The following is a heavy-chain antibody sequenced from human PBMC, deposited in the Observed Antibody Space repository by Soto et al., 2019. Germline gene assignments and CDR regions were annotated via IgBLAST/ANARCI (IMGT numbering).Heavy chain of an antibody. CDR3: ARQDEFSDYYYYGMDV. J-gene: IGHJ6*02. CDR2: INAGNGNT. D-gene: IGHD3-10*01. Sequence: ASVKVSCKASGYTFTSYAMHWVRQAPGQRLEWMGWINAGNGNTKYSQKFQGRVTITRDTSASTAYMELGSLRSEDTAVYYCARQDEFSDYYYYGMDVWGQGTAVTVSS. CDR1: GYTFTSYA. V-gene: IGHV1-3*01.